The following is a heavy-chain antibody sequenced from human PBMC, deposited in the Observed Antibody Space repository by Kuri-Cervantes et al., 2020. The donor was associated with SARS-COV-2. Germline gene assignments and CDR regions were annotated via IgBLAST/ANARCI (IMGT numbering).Heavy chain of an antibody. Sequence: GESLKISCAASGFTFNNYAMHWVRQTPGEGLEWVAITSYDGSTKYYADSVKGRFTISRDNSKNTLYLQMNNLRGEDTAVYYCARGGSNYYGMDVWGQGTTVTVSS. CDR3: ARGGSNYYGMDV. V-gene: IGHV3-30-3*01. CDR1: GFTFNNYA. D-gene: IGHD4-11*01. CDR2: TSYDGSTK. J-gene: IGHJ6*02.